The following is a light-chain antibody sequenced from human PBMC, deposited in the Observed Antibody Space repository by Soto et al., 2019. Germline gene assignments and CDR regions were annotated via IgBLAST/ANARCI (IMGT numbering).Light chain of an antibody. J-gene: IGLJ1*01. CDR3: CSYRSGSAPYYV. CDR2: EVS. Sequence: QSALTQPASVSGSPGQSITISCTGTSSDVGGYNYVSWYQQHPGKAPKLMIYEVSNRPSGVSNRFSGSKSGNTASLTISGLQAEDEADYYCCSYRSGSAPYYVFGTGTKVTV. CDR1: SSDVGGYNY. V-gene: IGLV2-14*01.